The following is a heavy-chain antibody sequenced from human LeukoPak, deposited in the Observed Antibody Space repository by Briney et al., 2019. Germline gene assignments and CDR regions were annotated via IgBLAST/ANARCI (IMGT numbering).Heavy chain of an antibody. CDR3: ALRPITMVRALGY. J-gene: IGHJ4*02. D-gene: IGHD3-10*01. V-gene: IGHV4-34*01. Sequence: SETLSLTCAVYGGSFSGYYWSWIRQPPGKGLEWIGEINHSGGTNYNPSLKSRVTISVDTSKNQFSLKLNSVTAADTAVYYCALRPITMVRALGYWGQGTLVTVSS. CDR2: INHSGGT. CDR1: GGSFSGYY.